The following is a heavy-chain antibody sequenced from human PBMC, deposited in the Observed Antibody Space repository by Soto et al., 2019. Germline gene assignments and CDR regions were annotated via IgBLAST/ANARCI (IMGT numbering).Heavy chain of an antibody. V-gene: IGHV3-30-3*01. Sequence: QVQLVESGGGVVQPGRSLRLSCAASGFTFSSYAMHWVRQAPGKGLEWVAVISYDGSNKYYADSVKGRFTISRDNSKNTLYLQMYSLRAEDTAVYYCASGGVGGLAPFPHGYWGQGTLVTVSS. J-gene: IGHJ4*02. CDR3: ASGGVGGLAPFPHGY. D-gene: IGHD3-16*01. CDR2: ISYDGSNK. CDR1: GFTFSSYA.